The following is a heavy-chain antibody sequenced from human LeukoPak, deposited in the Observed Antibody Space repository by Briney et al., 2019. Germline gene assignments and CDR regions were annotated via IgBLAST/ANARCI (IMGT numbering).Heavy chain of an antibody. V-gene: IGHV3-20*04. CDR2: ITNWNGGST. CDR1: GFTFSDYY. CDR3: ARCSRSSTDCYSAFDI. D-gene: IGHD2-2*02. J-gene: IGHJ3*02. Sequence: PGGSLRLSCAASGFTFSDYYMSWIRQAPGKGLEWVSAITNWNGGSTGYAGSVRGRFTVSRDNAKNSLYLQMNSLRAEDTALYYCARCSRSSTDCYSAFDIWGQGTVVTVSS.